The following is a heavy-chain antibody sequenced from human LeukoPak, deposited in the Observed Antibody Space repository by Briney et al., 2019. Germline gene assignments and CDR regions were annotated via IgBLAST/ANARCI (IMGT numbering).Heavy chain of an antibody. CDR1: GGSFSGYY. Sequence: SETLSPTCAVYGGSFSGYYWSWIRQPPGKGLEWIGEINHSGSTNYNPSLKSRVTISVDTSKNQFSLKLSSVTAADTAVYYCARGPVYSYGTYYFDYWGQGTLVTVSS. D-gene: IGHD5-18*01. J-gene: IGHJ4*02. CDR3: ARGPVYSYGTYYFDY. V-gene: IGHV4-34*01. CDR2: INHSGST.